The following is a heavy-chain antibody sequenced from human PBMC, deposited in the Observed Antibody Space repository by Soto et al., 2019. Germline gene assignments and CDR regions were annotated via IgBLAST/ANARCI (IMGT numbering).Heavy chain of an antibody. CDR1: GGSMRRSSYY. D-gene: IGHD1-7*01. CDR3: ASRDPGTSVDY. V-gene: IGHV4-39*01. Sequence: SETLSLTCTASGGSMRRSSYYWGWIRQTPGTGLEWIASISYSGMPYYRHSLKGRVAISLDRSQNQFSLRLHSLTAADTAVYYCASRDPGTSVDYWGQGTLVTSPQ. J-gene: IGHJ4*02. CDR2: ISYSGMP.